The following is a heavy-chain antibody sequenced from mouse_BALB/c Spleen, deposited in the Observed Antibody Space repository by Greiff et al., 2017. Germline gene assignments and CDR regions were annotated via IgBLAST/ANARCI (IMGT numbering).Heavy chain of an antibody. CDR3: ARKGEKSSSFAY. Sequence: EVQVVESGPELVKPGASVKISCKTSGYTFTEYTMHWVKQSHGKSLEWIGGINPNNGGTSYNQKFKGKATLTVDKSSSTAYMELRSLTSEDSAVYYCARKGEKSSSFAYWGQGTLVTVSA. V-gene: IGHV1-18*01. D-gene: IGHD1-1*01. CDR1: GYTFTEYT. CDR2: INPNNGGT. J-gene: IGHJ3*01.